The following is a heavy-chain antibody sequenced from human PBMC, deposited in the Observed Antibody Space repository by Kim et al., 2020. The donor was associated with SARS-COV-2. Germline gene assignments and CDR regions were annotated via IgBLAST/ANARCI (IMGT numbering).Heavy chain of an antibody. Sequence: SETLSLTCTVSGGSISSSSYYWGWIRQPPGKGLEWIGNIYYSGSTYYNPSLNSRVTISVDTSKNQFSLKLSSVTAADTAVYYCARQRMVRGVINYYYYYGMDVWGQGSTVTVSS. V-gene: IGHV4-39*01. D-gene: IGHD3-10*01. CDR1: GGSISSSSYY. CDR3: ARQRMVRGVINYYYYYGMDV. J-gene: IGHJ6*02. CDR2: IYYSGST.